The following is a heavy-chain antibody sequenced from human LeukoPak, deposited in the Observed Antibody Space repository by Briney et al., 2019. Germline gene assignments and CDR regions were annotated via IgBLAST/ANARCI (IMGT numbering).Heavy chain of an antibody. CDR2: ISNIGTT. V-gene: IGHV4-59*01. Sequence: SETLSLTCSVSGGSIISYFWTWIRQSPGKGLEWIGYISNIGTTNYNPSLKSRVTISGDTSKNQFSLKLSSVTAADTAVYYCTRDRSALDTWGQGTIITVSS. CDR3: TRDRSALDT. CDR1: GGSIISYF. J-gene: IGHJ3*02.